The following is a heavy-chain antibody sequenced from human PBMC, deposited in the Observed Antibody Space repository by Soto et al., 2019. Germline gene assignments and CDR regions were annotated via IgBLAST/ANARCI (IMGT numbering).Heavy chain of an antibody. CDR1: GGTFSSYA. J-gene: IGHJ6*02. Sequence: QVQLVQSGAEVKKPGSSVKVSCKASGGTFSSYAISWVRQAPGQGLEWMGGIIPIFGTADYAQKLQGRVTITADESTSTAYVELSSLRCEDTAVYYCAKNPENYYYGMDVWGQGTTVTVSS. CDR2: IIPIFGTA. V-gene: IGHV1-69*12. CDR3: AKNPENYYYGMDV.